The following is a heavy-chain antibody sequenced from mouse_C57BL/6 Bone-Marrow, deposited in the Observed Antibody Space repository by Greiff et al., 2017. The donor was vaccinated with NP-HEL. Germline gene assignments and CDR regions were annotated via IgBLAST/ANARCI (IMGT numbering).Heavy chain of an antibody. Sequence: EVQLQQSGPELVKPGASVKISCKASGYSFTGYYMNWVKQSPEKSLEWIGEINPSTGGTTYNQKFKAKATLTVDKYSSPASLQLKSLTSEDSAVYYCARGNYYGSSTGDYWGKGTSVTVSS. J-gene: IGHJ4*01. D-gene: IGHD1-1*01. V-gene: IGHV1-42*01. CDR2: INPSTGGT. CDR1: GYSFTGYY. CDR3: ARGNYYGSSTGDY.